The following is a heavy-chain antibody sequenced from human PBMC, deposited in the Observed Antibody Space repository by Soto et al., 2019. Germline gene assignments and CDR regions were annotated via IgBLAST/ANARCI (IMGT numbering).Heavy chain of an antibody. Sequence: GGSLRLSCAASGLTFGNYCMHWARQATGKGLEWVSCISHYGRINYAYSVSDRFIISSDDARCGFYHQLSELRAAHTAIYYRVRRCLESLEHWGQEALETISS. CDR2: ISHYGRI. D-gene: IGHD3-3*01. CDR3: VRRCLESLEH. J-gene: IGHJ4*01. V-gene: IGHV3-74*01. CDR1: GLTFGNYC.